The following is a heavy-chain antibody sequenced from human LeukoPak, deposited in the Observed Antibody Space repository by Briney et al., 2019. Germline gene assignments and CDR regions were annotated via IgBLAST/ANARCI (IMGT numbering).Heavy chain of an antibody. CDR1: GFTFSAYA. V-gene: IGHV3-30-3*01. Sequence: GVSLRLSCATSGFTFSAYAMYWVRQAPGKGLEWVAVISYDGSNKYYADSVKGRFTISRDNSKNTVYLQMNSLRAEDTAVYYCATHHYDSSGYYSPDYWGQGTLVAVSS. D-gene: IGHD3-22*01. CDR2: ISYDGSNK. J-gene: IGHJ4*02. CDR3: ATHHYDSSGYYSPDY.